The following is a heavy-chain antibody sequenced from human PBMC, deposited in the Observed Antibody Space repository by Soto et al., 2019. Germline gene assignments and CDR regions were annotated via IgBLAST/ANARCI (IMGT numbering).Heavy chain of an antibody. D-gene: IGHD4-17*01. CDR2: VYHTGFT. CDR3: ASPGGDYRFDP. V-gene: IGHV4-30-4*01. Sequence: QVHLQESGPGLVKPSQTLSLTCAVSGASINSGDYYWSWIRQSPGKGLEWIGYVYHTGFTYYNPSLESRVSISVDTSKHPFSLRLNSVTAADTAVYHCASPGGDYRFDPWGQGILVTVSS. CDR1: GASINSGDYY. J-gene: IGHJ5*02.